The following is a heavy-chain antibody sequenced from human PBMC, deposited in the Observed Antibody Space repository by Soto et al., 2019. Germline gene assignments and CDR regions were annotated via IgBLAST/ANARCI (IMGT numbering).Heavy chain of an antibody. D-gene: IGHD3-10*01. V-gene: IGHV4-59*01. CDR1: GGSISSYF. Sequence: PSETLSLTCTVSGGSISSYFWSWIRQPPGKGLEWIGCIYYSGSTNYNPSLKSRVTISVDTSKNQFSLKLSSVTAADTAVYYCARGVRYFDYWGQGTLVTVSS. CDR3: ARGVRYFDY. CDR2: IYYSGST. J-gene: IGHJ4*02.